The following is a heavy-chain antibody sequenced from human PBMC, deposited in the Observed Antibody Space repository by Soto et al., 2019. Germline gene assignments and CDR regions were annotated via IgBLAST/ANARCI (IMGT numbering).Heavy chain of an antibody. CDR2: ISGSGGST. Sequence: GGSLRLSCAASGFTFSIYAMTWVRQAPGKGLEWVSAISGSGGSTYYADSVKGRFTISRDNSKNTLYLQMKSLRAEDTAVYYCAKALYSSSWGYFDYWGQGTLVTVSS. CDR1: GFTFSIYA. D-gene: IGHD6-13*01. CDR3: AKALYSSSWGYFDY. V-gene: IGHV3-23*01. J-gene: IGHJ4*02.